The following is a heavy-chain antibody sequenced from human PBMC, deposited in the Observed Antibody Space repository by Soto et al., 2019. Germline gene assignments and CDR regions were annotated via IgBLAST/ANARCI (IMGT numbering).Heavy chain of an antibody. V-gene: IGHV4-38-2*01. J-gene: IGHJ6*02. CDR3: ARVSPYYDILTGRDYYYGLDV. Sequence: SETLSLTCAVSGFSIWSGYYWAWIRQPPGKGLEWIGSISHSGSTYYNPSLKSRVTMSVDTSKNQISLKLSSVTAADTAVYYCARVSPYYDILTGRDYYYGLDVWGQGTTVTVSS. CDR1: GFSIWSGYY. D-gene: IGHD3-9*01. CDR2: ISHSGST.